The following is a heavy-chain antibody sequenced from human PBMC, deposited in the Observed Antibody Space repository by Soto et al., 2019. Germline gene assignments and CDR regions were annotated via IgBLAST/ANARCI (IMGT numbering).Heavy chain of an antibody. J-gene: IGHJ4*02. D-gene: IGHD1-26*01. V-gene: IGHV4-31*03. CDR3: ASGVVGTTTYFDY. CDR2: MYYTETS. CDR1: GGSISSGGYY. Sequence: QVQLQESGPGLVQPSQTLSLTCTVSGGSISSGGYYWSWIRQHPGKGLEWIGYMYYTETSYYSPSLRSRVTISLDTSKNQFSLKLPSVTAADTAVYYCASGVVGTTTYFDYWGQGTLVTVSS.